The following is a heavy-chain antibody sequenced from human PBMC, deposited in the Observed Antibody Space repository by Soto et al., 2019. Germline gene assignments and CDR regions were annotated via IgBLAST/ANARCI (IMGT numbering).Heavy chain of an antibody. Sequence: SETLSLTCTVSGGSISSGSYYWSWSRQRPGQGLEWIGYISYSGSTYYNPSLKSRLTISADTSKNQFALKLSSVTAADTAVYYCARGPYSLGYCSGGSCRAFDPWGQGTLVTVSS. CDR2: ISYSGST. V-gene: IGHV4-30-4*01. CDR1: GGSISSGSYY. D-gene: IGHD2-15*01. J-gene: IGHJ5*02. CDR3: ARGPYSLGYCSGGSCRAFDP.